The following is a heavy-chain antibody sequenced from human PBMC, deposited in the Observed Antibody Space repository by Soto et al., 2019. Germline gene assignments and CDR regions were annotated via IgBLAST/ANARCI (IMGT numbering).Heavy chain of an antibody. CDR3: ARSTRSSPYFDY. V-gene: IGHV5-51*01. J-gene: IGHJ4*02. CDR2: IYSGDSET. Sequence: GESLKISCQCSGYTFSNFWIAWVRQLPGKGLEYMGIIYSGDSETRYSPSFHGKVTISADRSIGTAYLQWSSLEASDSAFYFCARSTRSSPYFDYWGQGALVTVSS. CDR1: GYTFSNFW. D-gene: IGHD6-13*01.